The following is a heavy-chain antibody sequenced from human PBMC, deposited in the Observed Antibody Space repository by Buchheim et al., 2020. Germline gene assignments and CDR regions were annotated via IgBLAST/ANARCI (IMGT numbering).Heavy chain of an antibody. CDR3: AKAQMVYGMTVAAVGGLDY. CDR2: MSFDGSNK. Sequence: QVQLVESGGGVVQPGRSLRLSCAASGFTFSSYGMHWVRQAPGKGLEWVAVMSFDGSNKYYADSVKGRFTISRDNSKNTLYLQMNSLRAEDTAVYYCAKAQMVYGMTVAAVGGLDYWGQGTL. D-gene: IGHD2-8*01. J-gene: IGHJ4*02. CDR1: GFTFSSYG. V-gene: IGHV3-30*18.